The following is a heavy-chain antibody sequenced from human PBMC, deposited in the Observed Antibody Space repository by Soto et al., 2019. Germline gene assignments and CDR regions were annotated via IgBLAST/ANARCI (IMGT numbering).Heavy chain of an antibody. D-gene: IGHD3-10*01. Sequence: SETLSLTCAVYGGSFSGYYWSWIRQPPGKGLEWIGEINHSGNTNYNPSLKSRVTILVDTSKNQFSLKLNSVTAADTAVYYCARYGSGSYYPTTFDYWGQGTLVTVSS. CDR1: GGSFSGYY. V-gene: IGHV4-34*01. CDR3: ARYGSGSYYPTTFDY. J-gene: IGHJ4*02. CDR2: INHSGNT.